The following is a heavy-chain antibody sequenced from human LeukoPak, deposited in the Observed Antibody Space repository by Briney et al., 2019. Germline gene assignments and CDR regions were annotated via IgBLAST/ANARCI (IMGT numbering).Heavy chain of an antibody. J-gene: IGHJ4*02. CDR2: IWYGGSNK. CDR3: AKARPYGSGSPYYFDY. V-gene: IGHV3-30*18. Sequence: GRSLRLSCAASGFTFSSYGMHWVRQAPGKGLEWVAVIWYGGSNKYYADSVKGRFTISRDNSKNTLYLQMNSLRAEDTAVYYCAKARPYGSGSPYYFDYWGQGTLVTVSS. CDR1: GFTFSSYG. D-gene: IGHD3-10*01.